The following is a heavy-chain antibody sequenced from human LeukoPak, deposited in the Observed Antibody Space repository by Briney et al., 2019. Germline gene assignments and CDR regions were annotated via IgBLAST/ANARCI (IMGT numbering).Heavy chain of an antibody. D-gene: IGHD2-8*01. J-gene: IGHJ4*02. CDR1: GGSIRSYY. Sequence: SETLSLTCTVSGGSIRSYYWSWIRQPPGKGLEWIAYIYYTGRTNYNPSLKSRVTISLDTSNSQFSLKLSSVTAADTAVYYCARRIESLYYFDYWGQETLVTVSS. V-gene: IGHV4-59*01. CDR3: ARRIESLYYFDY. CDR2: IYYTGRT.